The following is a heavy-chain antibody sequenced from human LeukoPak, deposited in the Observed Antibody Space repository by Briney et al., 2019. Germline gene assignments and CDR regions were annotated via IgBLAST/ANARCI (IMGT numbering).Heavy chain of an antibody. V-gene: IGHV4-59*01. CDR3: AGTYYAFWHGPNWFDP. CDR1: VGSIISYY. Sequence: PSETLSLTCTVSVGSIISYYWRWIRQPPGKGLEWIGYIYYSGSTNYNPSLKSRVTISVDTSKNKFSLKLSSVTAADTAVYYCAGTYYAFWHGPNWFDPWGQGTLVTVSS. J-gene: IGHJ5*02. D-gene: IGHD3-3*01. CDR2: IYYSGST.